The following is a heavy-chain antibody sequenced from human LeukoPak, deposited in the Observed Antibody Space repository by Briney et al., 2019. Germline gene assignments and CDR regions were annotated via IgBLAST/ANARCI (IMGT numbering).Heavy chain of an antibody. CDR1: GVTFSSYG. CDR2: IIPILGTA. V-gene: IGHV1-69*13. Sequence: SVKVSCKASGVTFSSYGITWVRQAPGQGLEWMGGIIPILGTANYAQKFQGRVTITADESTSTAYMELSSLRSEDTAVYYCARSHRSYYYYYMDVWGKGTTVKISS. J-gene: IGHJ6*03. CDR3: ARSHRSYYYYYMDV.